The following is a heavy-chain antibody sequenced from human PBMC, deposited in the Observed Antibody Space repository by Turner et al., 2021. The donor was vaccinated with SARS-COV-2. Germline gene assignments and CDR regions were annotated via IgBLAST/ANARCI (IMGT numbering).Heavy chain of an antibody. D-gene: IGHD5-12*01. CDR3: ARHQGSASGYDRGMNV. V-gene: IGHV4-59*08. Sequence: QLPDPASARVTPAGTLGLACSARGGSISSKSWSWIRQSPGRGLEWIGYFYKIGSIDYNPSLRSGIPISVDTSKHQLALTLIPLTAASTAVYYCARHQGSASGYDRGMNVWGQGTAVIVSS. J-gene: IGHJ6*02. CDR2: FYKIGSI. CDR1: GGSISSKS.